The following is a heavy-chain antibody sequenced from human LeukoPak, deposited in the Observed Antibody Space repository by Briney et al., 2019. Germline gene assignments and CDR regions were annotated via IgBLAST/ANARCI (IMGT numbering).Heavy chain of an antibody. CDR2: FSATDGST. J-gene: IGHJ3*02. CDR3: ARCQIVAAGTGPFDM. D-gene: IGHD6-13*01. Sequence: GGSLRLSCAASGFTFSSYAMTWVRQAPGKGLEWVSAFSATDGSTQYADSLKGRFTISRDSPTNTLYLQINSLRAEDTAVYYCARCQIVAAGTGPFDMWGQGTMVTVPS. V-gene: IGHV3-23*01. CDR1: GFTFSSYA.